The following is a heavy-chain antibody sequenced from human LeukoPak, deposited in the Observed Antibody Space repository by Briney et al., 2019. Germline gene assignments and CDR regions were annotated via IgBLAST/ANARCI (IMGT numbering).Heavy chain of an antibody. CDR3: ARDLGIVVVTTLVY. V-gene: IGHV3-30*04. CDR2: ISYDGSNK. Sequence: GGSLRLSCAASGFTFSSYAMHWVRQAPGKGLGWVAVISYDGSNKYYADSVKGRFTISRDNSKNTLYLQMNSLRAEDTAVYYCARDLGIVVVTTLVYWGQGTLVTVSS. J-gene: IGHJ4*02. D-gene: IGHD3-22*01. CDR1: GFTFSSYA.